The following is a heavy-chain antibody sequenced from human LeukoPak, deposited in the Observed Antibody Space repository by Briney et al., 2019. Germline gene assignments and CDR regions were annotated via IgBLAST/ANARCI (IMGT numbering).Heavy chain of an antibody. V-gene: IGHV4-39*01. D-gene: IGHD6-19*01. Sequence: SETLSLTCTVSGGSISSYYWSWIRQPPGKRLEWIGSIYYSGSTSYNTSLKSRVTISVDTPKNQFSLKLSSVTAADTAVYYCASPWSSGGFDYWGQGTLVTVSS. CDR3: ASPWSSGGFDY. CDR1: GGSISSYY. CDR2: IYYSGST. J-gene: IGHJ4*02.